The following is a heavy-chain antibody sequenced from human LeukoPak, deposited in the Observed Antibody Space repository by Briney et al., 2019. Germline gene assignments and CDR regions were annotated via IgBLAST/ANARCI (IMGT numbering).Heavy chain of an antibody. CDR1: GGSISSSSYY. CDR2: IYYSGST. CDR3: ARSNYDFWSGSPAVQYFY. J-gene: IGHJ4*02. Sequence: ASETLSLTCTVSGGSISSSSYYWGWIRQPPGKGLEWIGSIYYSGSTYYNPSLKSRVTISVDTSKNQFSLKLSSVTAADTAVYYCARSNYDFWSGSPAVQYFYWGQGTLVTVSS. D-gene: IGHD3-3*01. V-gene: IGHV4-39*07.